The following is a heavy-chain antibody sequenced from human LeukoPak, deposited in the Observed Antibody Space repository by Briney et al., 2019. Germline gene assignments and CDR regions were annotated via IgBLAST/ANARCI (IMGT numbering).Heavy chain of an antibody. Sequence: SETLSLTCTVSGGSISSSSYYWGWIRQSPGKGLEWIGSIYHSGSTYYNPSLKSRVTISVDTSKNQFSLNLSSVTAADTAVYYCARRLRWEQTRDYYFDYWGQGTLVTVSS. CDR2: IYHSGST. J-gene: IGHJ4*02. CDR1: GGSISSSSYY. CDR3: ARRLRWEQTRDYYFDY. V-gene: IGHV4-39*01. D-gene: IGHD1-26*01.